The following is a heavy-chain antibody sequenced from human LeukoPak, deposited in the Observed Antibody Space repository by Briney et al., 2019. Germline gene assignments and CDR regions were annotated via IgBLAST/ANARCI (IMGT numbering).Heavy chain of an antibody. Sequence: SVKVSCKASGGTFSSYAISWVRQAPGQGLEWTGGIIPIFGTANYEQKFQGRVTITADKSTSTAYMELSSLRSEDTAVYYCARGGIHSSSWYWENYYYMDVWGKGTTVTVSS. D-gene: IGHD6-13*01. CDR1: GGTFSSYA. J-gene: IGHJ6*03. CDR2: IIPIFGTA. CDR3: ARGGIHSSSWYWENYYYMDV. V-gene: IGHV1-69*06.